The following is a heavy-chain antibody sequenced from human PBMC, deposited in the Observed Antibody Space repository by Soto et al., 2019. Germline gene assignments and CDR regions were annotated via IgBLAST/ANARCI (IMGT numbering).Heavy chain of an antibody. D-gene: IGHD2-15*01. CDR3: ARGRYCSGGSCYTGDYYYYYMDV. Sequence: QVQLVQSGAEVKKPGASVKVYCKASGYTFTSYDINWVRQATGQGLEWMGWMNPNSGNTGYAQKFQGRVTMTRNTSISTAYMELSSLRSEDTAVYYCARGRYCSGGSCYTGDYYYYYMDVWGKGTTVTVSS. V-gene: IGHV1-8*01. J-gene: IGHJ6*03. CDR1: GYTFTSYD. CDR2: MNPNSGNT.